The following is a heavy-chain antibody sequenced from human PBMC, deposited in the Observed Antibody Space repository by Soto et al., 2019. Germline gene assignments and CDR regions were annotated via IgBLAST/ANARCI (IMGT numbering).Heavy chain of an antibody. D-gene: IGHD2-15*01. V-gene: IGHV3-23*01. Sequence: DVQFLESGGGLVQPEGSLRLSCAASGFTFSSNAMGWVRQGPGKGLEWVAVVSIGGSTHYADSVRGRFTISRDNSKNTLSLQMNSLTAEDTAVYFCAKRRGAGGHFDYWGQGALVTVSS. CDR1: GFTFSSNA. J-gene: IGHJ4*02. CDR2: VSIGGST. CDR3: AKRRGAGGHFDY.